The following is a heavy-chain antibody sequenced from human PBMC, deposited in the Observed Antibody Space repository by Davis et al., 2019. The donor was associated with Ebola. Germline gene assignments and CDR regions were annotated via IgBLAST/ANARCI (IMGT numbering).Heavy chain of an antibody. CDR2: IYDHST. Sequence: GESLKISCAASGFTVSSNHMSWVRQAPGKWLWGFSVIYDHSTAYADSVRGRFIISRDKSNNTLYLEMNSLRVYDTAVYYCTTTQWLREFDNWGQGTLVTVSS. CDR1: GFTVSSNH. D-gene: IGHD6-19*01. CDR3: TTTQWLREFDN. V-gene: IGHV3-66*02. J-gene: IGHJ4*02.